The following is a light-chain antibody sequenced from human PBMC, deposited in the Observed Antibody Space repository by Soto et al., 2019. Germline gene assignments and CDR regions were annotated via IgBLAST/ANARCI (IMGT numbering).Light chain of an antibody. CDR3: QQRSSWPLT. CDR1: QSISSY. Sequence: EIVLTQSPATLSLSPGERATLSCRASQSISSYLAWYQQKPGQAPRLLIYDGSNRATGIPARFSGSGSETDFTLTISSLEPEDFASYYCQQRSSWPLTFGGGTKVEIK. J-gene: IGKJ4*01. CDR2: DGS. V-gene: IGKV3-11*01.